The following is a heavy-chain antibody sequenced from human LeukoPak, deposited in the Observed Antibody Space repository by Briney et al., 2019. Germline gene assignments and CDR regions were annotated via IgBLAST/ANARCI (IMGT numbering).Heavy chain of an antibody. Sequence: PSETLSLTCTVSGGSISSYYWSWIRQPAGKGLEWIGRIYTSGSTNYNPSLKTRVSMSVDTSKNQFSLKLNSVTAADTAVYYCARGSYCYDSRGNRDAFDIWGQGTMVTVSS. V-gene: IGHV4-4*07. CDR1: GGSISSYY. D-gene: IGHD3-22*01. CDR3: ARGSYCYDSRGNRDAFDI. CDR2: IYTSGST. J-gene: IGHJ3*02.